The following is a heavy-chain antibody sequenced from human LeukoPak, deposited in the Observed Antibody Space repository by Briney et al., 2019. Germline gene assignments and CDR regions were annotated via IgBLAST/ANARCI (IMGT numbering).Heavy chain of an antibody. CDR2: IWSDSTNK. V-gene: IGHV3-33*01. Sequence: GGSLRLSCAASGFTFSAYAMHWVRQAPGMGLEWVAVIWSDSTNKYYADSVRGRFTISRDNSKNTLYLQMSSLRAEDTAMYYCARDRLTTVTTFHFDYWAREPWLPSPQ. D-gene: IGHD4-17*01. CDR1: GFTFSAYA. J-gene: IGHJ4*02. CDR3: ARDRLTTVTTFHFDY.